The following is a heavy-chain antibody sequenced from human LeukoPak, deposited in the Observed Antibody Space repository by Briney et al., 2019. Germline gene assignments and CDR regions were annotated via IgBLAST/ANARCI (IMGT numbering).Heavy chain of an antibody. CDR1: GFTFSSYW. Sequence: HPGGSLRLSCAGSGFTFSSYWMGRVRQAPGKGLEWVASIKPDGSETSYVDSVRGRFTISRDNPKSSLYLQMNSLTAEDTAVYHCTRDASWGQGTLVTVSS. V-gene: IGHV3-7*01. CDR3: TRDAS. CDR2: IKPDGSET. J-gene: IGHJ5*02.